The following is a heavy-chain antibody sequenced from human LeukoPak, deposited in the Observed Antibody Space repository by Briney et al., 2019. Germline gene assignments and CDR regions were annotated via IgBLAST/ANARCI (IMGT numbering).Heavy chain of an antibody. J-gene: IGHJ3*02. CDR2: IYTSGST. CDR1: GGSISSGSYY. V-gene: IGHV4-61*02. Sequence: SQTLSLTCTVSGGSISSGSYYWSWIRQPAGKGLEWIGRIYTSGSTNYNPSLKSRVTISVDTSKNQFSLKLSSVTAADTAVYYCARRPIVPHAFDIWGQGTMVTVSS. CDR3: ARRPIVPHAFDI. D-gene: IGHD2-8*01.